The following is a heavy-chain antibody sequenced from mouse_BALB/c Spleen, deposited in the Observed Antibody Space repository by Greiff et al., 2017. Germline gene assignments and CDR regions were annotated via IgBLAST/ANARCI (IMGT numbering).Heavy chain of an antibody. CDR1: GFNIKDTY. Sequence: VQLKESGAELVKPGASVKLSCTASGFNIKDTYMHWVKQRPEQGLEWIGRIDPANGNTKYDPKFQGKATITADTSSNTAYLQLSSLTSEDTAVYYCARITTVEDAMDYWGQGTSVTVSS. CDR2: IDPANGNT. D-gene: IGHD1-1*01. V-gene: IGHV14-3*02. J-gene: IGHJ4*01. CDR3: ARITTVEDAMDY.